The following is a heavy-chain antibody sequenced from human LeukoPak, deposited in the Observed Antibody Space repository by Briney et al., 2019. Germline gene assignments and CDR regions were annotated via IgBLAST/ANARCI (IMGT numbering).Heavy chain of an antibody. CDR1: GGSISSYY. CDR2: IYYSGST. J-gene: IGHJ4*02. Sequence: SETLSLTCTVSGGSISSYYCSWIRQPPGKGLEWIGYIYYSGSTNYNPSLKSRVTISVDTSKNQFSLKLSSVTAADTAVYYCARIIVATIRDWGQGTLVTVSS. D-gene: IGHD5-12*01. CDR3: ARIIVATIRD. V-gene: IGHV4-59*01.